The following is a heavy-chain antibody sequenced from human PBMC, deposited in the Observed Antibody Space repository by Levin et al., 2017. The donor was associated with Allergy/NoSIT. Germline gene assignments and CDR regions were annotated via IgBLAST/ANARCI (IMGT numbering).Heavy chain of an antibody. CDR3: AGHRPTYSSGWLYFDY. CDR2: IYYSGST. Sequence: SETLSLTCTVSGGSISSSSYYWGWIRQPPGKGLEWIGSIYYSGSTYYNPSLKSRVTISVDTSKNQFSLKLSSVTAADTAVYYCAGHRPTYSSGWLYFDYWGQGTLVTVSS. J-gene: IGHJ4*02. D-gene: IGHD6-19*01. CDR1: GGSISSSSYY. V-gene: IGHV4-39*01.